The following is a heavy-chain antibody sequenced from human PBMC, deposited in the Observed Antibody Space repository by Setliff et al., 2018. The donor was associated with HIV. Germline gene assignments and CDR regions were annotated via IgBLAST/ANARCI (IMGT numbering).Heavy chain of an antibody. Sequence: PSETLSLTCTVSGGSISSYFWGWIRRPPLKGLEWIASIHYTGRTYYNPSLKSRVSTSVDPSKNHLSLKLTSVTAADTAVYYCARVIPAGVPANWFDPWGHGTLVTVSS. D-gene: IGHD2-2*01. V-gene: IGHV4-39*02. CDR2: IHYTGRT. CDR1: GGSISSYF. CDR3: ARVIPAGVPANWFDP. J-gene: IGHJ5*02.